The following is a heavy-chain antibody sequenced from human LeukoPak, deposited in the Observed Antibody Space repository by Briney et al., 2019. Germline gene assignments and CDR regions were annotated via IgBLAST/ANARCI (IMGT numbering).Heavy chain of an antibody. CDR3: ARVGGEPDCSGGSCYVERYFDY. CDR2: INHSGST. V-gene: IGHV4-34*01. D-gene: IGHD2-15*01. J-gene: IGHJ4*02. CDR1: GGSFSSYY. Sequence: PSETLSLTCAVYGGSFSSYYGSWIRQPPGKGLEWIGEINHSGSTNYNPSLKSRVTRSVNTSKNQFSLKLTSVTAADTAVYYPARVGGEPDCSGGSCYVERYFDYWGQGTLVTVSS.